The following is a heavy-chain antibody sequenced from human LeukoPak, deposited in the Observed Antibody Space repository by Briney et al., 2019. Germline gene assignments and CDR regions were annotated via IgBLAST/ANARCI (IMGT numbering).Heavy chain of an antibody. Sequence: KTSETLSLTCTVSGGSISSGGYYWSWIRQHPGKGLEWIGYIYYSGSTYYNPSLKSRVTISVDTSKNQFSLKLSSVTAADTAVYYCARDRTGSSYDFDYWGQGTLVTVSS. CDR1: GGSISSGGYY. V-gene: IGHV4-31*03. D-gene: IGHD6-13*01. CDR2: IYYSGST. CDR3: ARDRTGSSYDFDY. J-gene: IGHJ4*02.